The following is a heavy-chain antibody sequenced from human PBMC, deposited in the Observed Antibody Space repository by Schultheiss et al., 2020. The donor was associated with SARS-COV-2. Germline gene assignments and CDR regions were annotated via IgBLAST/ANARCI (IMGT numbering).Heavy chain of an antibody. CDR1: GGSFSGYY. Sequence: SQTLSLTCAVYGGSFSGYYWSWIRQPPGKGLEWIGEINHSGSTNYNPSLKSRVTISVDTSKNQFSLKLSSVTAADTAVYYCARGFYGDEDYWGQGTLVTVSS. CDR2: INHSGST. J-gene: IGHJ4*02. CDR3: ARGFYGDEDY. D-gene: IGHD4-17*01. V-gene: IGHV4-34*01.